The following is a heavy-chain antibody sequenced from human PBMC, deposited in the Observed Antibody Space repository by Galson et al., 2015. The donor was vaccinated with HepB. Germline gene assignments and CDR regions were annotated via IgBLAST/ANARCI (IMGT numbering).Heavy chain of an antibody. CDR2: INPNSGGT. Sequence: SVKASCKASGYTFTGYYMHWVRQAPGQGLEWMGWINPNSGGTNYARKFQGRVTMTRDTSISTAYMELSRLRSDDAAVYYCARDSSGYDSYYYYYGMDVWGQGTTVTVSS. CDR1: GYTFTGYY. V-gene: IGHV1-2*02. D-gene: IGHD5-12*01. CDR3: ARDSSGYDSYYYYYGMDV. J-gene: IGHJ6*02.